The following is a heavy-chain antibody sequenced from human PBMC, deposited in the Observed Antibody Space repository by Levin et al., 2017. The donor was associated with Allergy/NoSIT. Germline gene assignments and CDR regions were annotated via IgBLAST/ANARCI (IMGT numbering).Heavy chain of an antibody. CDR1: GFTFSSYW. V-gene: IGHV3-74*01. J-gene: IGHJ4*02. CDR3: AREYRSSSDY. CDR2: INSDGSAP. Sequence: HPGGSLRLSCAASGFTFSSYWMHWVRQAPGKGLVWVSGINSDGSAPRYADSVKGRFTISRDNAKNTLYLQMNSLRAEDTAEYYCAREYRSSSDYWGQGTLVTVSS. D-gene: IGHD6-6*01.